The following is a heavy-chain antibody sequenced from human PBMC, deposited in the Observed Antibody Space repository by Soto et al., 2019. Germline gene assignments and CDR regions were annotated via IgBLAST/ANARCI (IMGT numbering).Heavy chain of an antibody. V-gene: IGHV3-43*01. D-gene: IGHD3-3*01. CDR2: ISWDGGST. CDR3: AKDFREPGLRFLEWIIDY. Sequence: PGGSLRISCAASGFTFDDYTMQWVRQAPGKGLEWVSLISWDGGSTYYADSVKGRFTISRDNSKNSLYLQMNSLRTEDTALYYCAKDFREPGLRFLEWIIDYWGQGTLVNVSS. CDR1: GFTFDDYT. J-gene: IGHJ4*02.